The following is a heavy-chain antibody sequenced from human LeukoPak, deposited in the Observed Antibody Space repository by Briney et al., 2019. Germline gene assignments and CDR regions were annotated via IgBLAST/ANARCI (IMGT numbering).Heavy chain of an antibody. CDR2: INGDGGST. V-gene: IGHV3-43*02. CDR1: GFTFDDYA. CDR3: AKGDRSGSYYNSFDP. J-gene: IGHJ5*02. Sequence: PGGSLRLSCAASGFTFDDYAMHWVRQGPGKGLEWASLINGDGGSTYYADSVKGRFTISRDNSKNSLYLEMNCLRTEDTAFYYCAKGDRSGSYYNSFDPWGQGTLVTVSS. D-gene: IGHD1-26*01.